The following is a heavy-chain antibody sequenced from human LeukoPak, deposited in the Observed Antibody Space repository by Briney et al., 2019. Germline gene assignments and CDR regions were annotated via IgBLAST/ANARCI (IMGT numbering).Heavy chain of an antibody. CDR1: GFTFSTYA. J-gene: IGHJ4*02. CDR2: ISYDGSNE. D-gene: IGHD3-22*01. V-gene: IGHV3-30*01. Sequence: AGGSLRLSCAASGFTFSTYAMHWVRQAPGKGLEWVAVISYDGSNECYADSVKGRFTISRDNSKTTLYLQMNSLRAEDTAIYYCARDQHYYDSSGYRALDYWGQGTLVTVSS. CDR3: ARDQHYYDSSGYRALDY.